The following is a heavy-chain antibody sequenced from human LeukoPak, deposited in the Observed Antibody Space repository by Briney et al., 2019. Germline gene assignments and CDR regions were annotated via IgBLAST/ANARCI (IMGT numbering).Heavy chain of an antibody. J-gene: IGHJ4*02. CDR2: IIPIFGTA. D-gene: IGHD3-9*01. CDR3: ARRLRGDNYDILTGYYREYDY. V-gene: IGHV1-69*01. Sequence: SVKVSCKASGGTFSSYAVSWVRQAPGQGLEWMGGIIPIFGTANYAQKFQGRVTITADESTSTAYMELSSLRSEDTAVYYCARRLRGDNYDILTGYYREYDYWGQGTLVTVSS. CDR1: GGTFSSYA.